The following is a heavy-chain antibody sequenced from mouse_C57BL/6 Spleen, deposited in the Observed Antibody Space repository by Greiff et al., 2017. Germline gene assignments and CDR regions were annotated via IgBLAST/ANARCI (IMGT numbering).Heavy chain of an antibody. V-gene: IGHV10-3*01. Sequence: EVKVVEYGGGLGKPKGSLKLSCDASGFTFNTYAMHWVRQAPGKGLEWVARRRSKSSNYATYYADSVKDRVTISRDDSQSMLYLQMNNLKTEDTAMYYCVSFLAGTDAMDYWGQGTSVTVSS. CDR3: VSFLAGTDAMDY. CDR2: RRSKSSNYAT. J-gene: IGHJ4*01. D-gene: IGHD4-1*01. CDR1: GFTFNTYA.